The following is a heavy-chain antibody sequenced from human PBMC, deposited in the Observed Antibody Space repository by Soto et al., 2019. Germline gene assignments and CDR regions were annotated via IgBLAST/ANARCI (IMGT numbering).Heavy chain of an antibody. D-gene: IGHD3-3*01. CDR1: GYALSGYA. V-gene: IGHV1-69*13. J-gene: IGHJ4*02. Sequence: SVKGSCKASGYALSGYAISWVRQAPGQGHEWMGGIIPIYDTTNYAQTFQGRVTITADESTNTAFRELSRLRSVDTAVYYCARSRAERNGSYDFWSGSFDSWGQGSLVTVSS. CDR2: IIPIYDTT. CDR3: ARSRAERNGSYDFWSGSFDS.